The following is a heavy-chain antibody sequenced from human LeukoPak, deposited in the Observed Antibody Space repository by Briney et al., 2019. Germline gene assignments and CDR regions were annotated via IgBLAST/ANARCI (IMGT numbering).Heavy chain of an antibody. CDR1: GFTFSSYG. J-gene: IGHJ6*03. V-gene: IGHV3-48*01. D-gene: IGHD3-10*01. CDR2: ISGGGSSV. Sequence: GGSLRLSCAASGFTFSSYGMHWVRQAPGKGLEWVSYISGGGSSVNYADSVKGRFTISRDNAKNSLYLQMNSLRAEDTAVYYCASQAGVYYYYMDVWGKGTTVTVSS. CDR3: ASQAGVYYYYMDV.